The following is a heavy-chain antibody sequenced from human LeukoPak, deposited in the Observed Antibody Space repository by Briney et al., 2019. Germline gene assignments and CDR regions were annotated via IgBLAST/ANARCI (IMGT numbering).Heavy chain of an antibody. V-gene: IGHV3-48*02. CDR1: GFTFSSYA. D-gene: IGHD6-19*01. CDR2: ISSSSSTI. Sequence: GGSLRLSCAASGFTFSSYAMNWVRQAPGKGLEWVSYISSSSSTIYYADSVKGRFTISRDNAKNSLYPQMNSLRDEDTAVYYCARVSYSSGWGAFDIWGQGTMVTVSS. CDR3: ARVSYSSGWGAFDI. J-gene: IGHJ3*02.